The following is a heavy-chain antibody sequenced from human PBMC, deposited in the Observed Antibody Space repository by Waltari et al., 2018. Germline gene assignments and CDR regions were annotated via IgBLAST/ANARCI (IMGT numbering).Heavy chain of an antibody. CDR3: ARGSGDLDI. Sequence: QVQLEQSGAEMVKPGASVRVSCKASGYSCRRSGISWVRQAPGQGLEWMGWMNTNSGNTVYAEKFQGRVTITRNTSINTAYMDLSGLRSEDTAVYYCARGSGDLDIWGQGTMVTVSS. D-gene: IGHD2-21*01. V-gene: IGHV1-8*03. CDR1: GYSCRRSG. CDR2: MNTNSGNT. J-gene: IGHJ3*02.